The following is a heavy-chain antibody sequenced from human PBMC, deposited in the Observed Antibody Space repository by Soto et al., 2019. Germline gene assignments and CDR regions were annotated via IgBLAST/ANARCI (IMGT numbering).Heavy chain of an antibody. Sequence: QVQLVESGGGLVKPGGSLRLSCAASGFTFSGYNMSWIRQAPWKGLEWVSYITSSGSNTFDAEFVKGRFTISRDNTMNSLYLQMNSLTAEDTAVYYCVRTGTISSAHHFDLRPQGTLVTVSS. J-gene: IGHJ4*02. D-gene: IGHD6-6*01. CDR3: VRTGTISSAHHFDL. CDR1: GFTFSGYN. V-gene: IGHV3-11*01. CDR2: ITSSGSNT.